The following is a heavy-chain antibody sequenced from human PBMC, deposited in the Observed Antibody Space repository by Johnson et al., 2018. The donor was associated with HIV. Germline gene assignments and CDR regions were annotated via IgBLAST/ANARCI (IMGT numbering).Heavy chain of an antibody. D-gene: IGHD3-10*01. Sequence: VQLVESGGGLIQSGGSLRLSCAASGFTFDDYAMHWVRQAPGKGLEWVSGINWNGGSTGYADSVKGRFTISRDNAKNSLYLQMNILRAEDTALYYCAKDRIMVRGVIDAFDIWGQGTMVTVSS. CDR2: INWNGGST. V-gene: IGHV3-20*04. CDR3: AKDRIMVRGVIDAFDI. J-gene: IGHJ3*02. CDR1: GFTFDDYA.